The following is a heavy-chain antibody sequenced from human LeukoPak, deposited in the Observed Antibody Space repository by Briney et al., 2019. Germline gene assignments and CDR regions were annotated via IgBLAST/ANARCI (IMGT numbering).Heavy chain of an antibody. J-gene: IGHJ4*02. Sequence: GGSLRLSCAASRFTFDDYAMHWVRQAPGKGLEWVSGISWNSGSIGYADSVKGRFTISRDNAKNSLYLQMNSLRAEDTALYYCAKDKTRYYDILTGYIDYWGQGTLVTVSS. CDR3: AKDKTRYYDILTGYIDY. CDR2: ISWNSGSI. CDR1: RFTFDDYA. D-gene: IGHD3-9*01. V-gene: IGHV3-9*01.